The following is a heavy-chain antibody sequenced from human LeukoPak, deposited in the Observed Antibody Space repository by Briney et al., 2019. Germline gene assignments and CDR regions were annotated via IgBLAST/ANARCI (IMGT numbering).Heavy chain of an antibody. Sequence: GASVKVSCKASGYTFTGYYMHWVRQAPGQGLEWMGWINPNSGGTNYAQKFQGRVTMTRDTPISTAYMELSRLRSDDTAVYYCARAHCSSTSCYGWYYYYYMDVWGKGTTVTVSS. CDR2: INPNSGGT. CDR3: ARAHCSSTSCYGWYYYYYMDV. V-gene: IGHV1-2*02. J-gene: IGHJ6*03. CDR1: GYTFTGYY. D-gene: IGHD2-2*01.